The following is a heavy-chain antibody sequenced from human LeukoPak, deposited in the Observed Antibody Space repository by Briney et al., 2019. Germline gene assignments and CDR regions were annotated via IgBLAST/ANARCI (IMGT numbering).Heavy chain of an antibody. J-gene: IGHJ6*03. D-gene: IGHD3-16*01. V-gene: IGHV1-69*05. CDR1: GGTFSSYA. CDR2: IIPIFGTA. CDR3: ARDWGAARSSYYYYMDV. Sequence: SVKVSCKASGGTFSSYAISWVRQAPGQGLEWMGRIIPIFGTANYAQKFQGRVTITTDESTSTAYMELSSLRSEDTAVYYCARDWGAARSSYYYYMDVWGKGTTVTVSS.